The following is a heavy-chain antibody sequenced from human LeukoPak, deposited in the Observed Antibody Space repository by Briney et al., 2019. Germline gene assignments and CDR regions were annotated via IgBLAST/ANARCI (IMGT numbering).Heavy chain of an antibody. CDR1: GFTLSNSA. V-gene: IGHV3-23*01. CDR3: AREGGFYRPLDY. CDR2: ICGSGGTT. D-gene: IGHD3-3*01. Sequence: GGSLRLSCAASGFTLSNSAMSWVRQAPGKGLEWVSVICGSGGTTYYADSVKGRFTISRDNSKNTLYLQMHSLRAEDTAVYYCAREGGFYRPLDYSGQGTLVTVSS. J-gene: IGHJ4*02.